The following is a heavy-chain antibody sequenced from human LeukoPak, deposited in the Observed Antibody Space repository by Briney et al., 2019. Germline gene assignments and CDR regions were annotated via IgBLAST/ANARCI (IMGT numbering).Heavy chain of an antibody. CDR1: GYTFTSYY. D-gene: IGHD1-14*01. J-gene: IGHJ4*02. Sequence: GASVKVSCKASGYTFTSYYMHWVRQAPGQGLEWMGIINPSGGSTSYAQKFQGRVTMTRDTSISTAYMELSRLRSDETAVYYCARECSTACNHFDYWGQGTLVTVSS. CDR2: INPSGGST. V-gene: IGHV1-46*01. CDR3: ARECSTACNHFDY.